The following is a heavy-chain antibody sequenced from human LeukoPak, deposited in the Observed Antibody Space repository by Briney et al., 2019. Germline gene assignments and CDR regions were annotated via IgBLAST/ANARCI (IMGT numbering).Heavy chain of an antibody. CDR2: IYTSGST. D-gene: IGHD3-9*01. CDR3: ARDPDYDILTGSELNDY. J-gene: IGHJ4*02. Sequence: PSETLSLTCAVSGGSISSYYWSWIRQPAGKGLEWIGRIYTSGSTNYNPSLKSRVTMSVDTSKNQFSLKLSSVTAADTAVYYCARDPDYDILTGSELNDYWGQGTLVTVSS. V-gene: IGHV4-4*07. CDR1: GGSISSYY.